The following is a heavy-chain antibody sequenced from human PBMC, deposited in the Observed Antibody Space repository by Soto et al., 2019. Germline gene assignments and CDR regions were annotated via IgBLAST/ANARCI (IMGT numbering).Heavy chain of an antibody. V-gene: IGHV3-23*01. CDR3: AKEDDAWTNGHFNV. CDR2: IDVGGGSA. J-gene: IGHJ3*01. CDR1: GFTFSSYD. Sequence: EVQLLESGGGLVQPGGSLRLSCAASGFTFSSYDMSWVRQAPGKGLEWVSGIDVGGGSAYYADSVKGRFTIYRDNSKNTLHLQLNSLRSEDTAIYYGAKEDDAWTNGHFNVWGQGTVVTVSS. D-gene: IGHD3-3*01.